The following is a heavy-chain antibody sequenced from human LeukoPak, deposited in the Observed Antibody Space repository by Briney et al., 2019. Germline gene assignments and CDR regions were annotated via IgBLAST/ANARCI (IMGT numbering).Heavy chain of an antibody. V-gene: IGHV3-30*02. CDR2: LWYDGTNE. D-gene: IGHD6-19*01. J-gene: IGHJ4*02. CDR1: GFTFSSFG. CDR3: AKVNGGSGWGAY. Sequence: GGSLRLSCAASGFTFSSFGMHWVRQAPGKGLEWVAFLWYDGTNEHYADSLRGRFTISRDNSKNTLYLQMNSLRAEDTAVYYCAKVNGGSGWGAYWGQGALVTVSS.